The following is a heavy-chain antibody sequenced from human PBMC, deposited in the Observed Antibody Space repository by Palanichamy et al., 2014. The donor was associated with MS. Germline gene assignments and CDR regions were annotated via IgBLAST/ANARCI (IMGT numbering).Heavy chain of an antibody. CDR1: VFTFSSYA. D-gene: IGHD6-19*01. V-gene: IGHV3-30*18. CDR2: ISSDGSYK. J-gene: IGHJ4*02. CDR3: AKSYSSGWYSIDY. Sequence: QVQLVESGGGVVQPGRSLRLSCAASVFTFSSYAMHWVRQTPGKGLEWVAVISSDGSYKYYADSVKGRFTISRDNSKNTLYLQMNSLRAEDTAVYYCAKSYSSGWYSIDYWGQGTLVTVSS.